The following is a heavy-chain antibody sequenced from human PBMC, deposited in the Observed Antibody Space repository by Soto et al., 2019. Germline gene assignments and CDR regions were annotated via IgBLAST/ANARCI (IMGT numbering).Heavy chain of an antibody. CDR2: ISAYNGNT. Sequence: RASVKVSCKASGYTFTSYGISWVRQAPGQGLEWMGWISAYNGNTNYAQKLQGRVTMTTDTSTSTAYMELRSLRSDDTAVYYCARDHGKYCSSTSCPDAFDIWGQGTMVTVSS. D-gene: IGHD2-2*01. J-gene: IGHJ3*02. CDR1: GYTFTSYG. V-gene: IGHV1-18*04. CDR3: ARDHGKYCSSTSCPDAFDI.